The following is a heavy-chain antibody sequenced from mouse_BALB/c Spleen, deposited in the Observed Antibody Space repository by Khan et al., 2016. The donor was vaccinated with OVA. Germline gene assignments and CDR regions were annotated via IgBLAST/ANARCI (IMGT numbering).Heavy chain of an antibody. V-gene: IGHV1-7*01. D-gene: IGHD1-1*01. Sequence: QVQLQQSGAELAKPGASVKMSCKASGYTFTSYWMHWVKQRPGQGLEWIGYINPSTGYTEYNQKFKDKATLTADKSSSTAYMQLSSLTSEDSAVYYCANHGSSDAWFTYWGQGTLVTVSA. CDR2: INPSTGYT. J-gene: IGHJ3*01. CDR3: ANHGSSDAWFTY. CDR1: GYTFTSYW.